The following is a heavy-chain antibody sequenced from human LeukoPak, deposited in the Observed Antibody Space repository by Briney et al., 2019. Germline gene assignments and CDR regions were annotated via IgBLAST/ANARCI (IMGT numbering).Heavy chain of an antibody. CDR3: AKAALAYSSSWYLFDY. D-gene: IGHD6-13*01. CDR2: ISWDGGST. V-gene: IGHV3-43*02. J-gene: IGHJ4*02. Sequence: GRSLRLSCAASGFTFDDYAMHWVRQAPGKGLEWVSGISWDGGSTYYADSVKGRFTISRDNSKNSLYLQMNSLRTEDTALYYCAKAALAYSSSWYLFDYWGQGTLVTVSS. CDR1: GFTFDDYA.